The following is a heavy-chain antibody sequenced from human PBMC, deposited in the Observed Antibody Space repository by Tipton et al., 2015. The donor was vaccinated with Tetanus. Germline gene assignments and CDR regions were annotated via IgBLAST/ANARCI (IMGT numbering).Heavy chain of an antibody. Sequence: GSLRLSCAASGFTFTDYWMHWVRQAPGKGLLWVARMNSDGSASNYADSVKGRFTISRDNAKNTVSLQMNSLRAEDTAVYYCTRVATTAMVTGFDFWGQGTLVTVSS. CDR3: TRVATTAMVTGFDF. D-gene: IGHD5-18*01. V-gene: IGHV3-74*01. J-gene: IGHJ4*02. CDR1: GFTFTDYW. CDR2: MNSDGSAS.